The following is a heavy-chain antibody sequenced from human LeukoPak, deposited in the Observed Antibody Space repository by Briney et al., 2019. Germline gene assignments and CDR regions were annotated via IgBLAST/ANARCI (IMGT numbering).Heavy chain of an antibody. CDR3: AREGYDILTGYSADAFDI. CDR1: GFTFGSFA. CDR2: ISSSSTYI. J-gene: IGHJ3*02. V-gene: IGHV3-21*01. D-gene: IGHD3-9*01. Sequence: GGSLRLSCAASGFTFGSFAMSWVRQAPGKGLEWVSSISSSSTYIYYADSLKGRFTVSRDNAKNSLYLQMNSLRAEDTAVYYCAREGYDILTGYSADAFDIWGQGTMVTVSS.